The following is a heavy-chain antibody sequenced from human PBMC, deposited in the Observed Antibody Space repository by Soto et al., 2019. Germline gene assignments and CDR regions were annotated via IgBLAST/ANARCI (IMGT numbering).Heavy chain of an antibody. CDR3: ASHPRDSSGYWYYFDY. Sequence: EVQLVESGGGLVKPGGSLRLSCAASGFTFSSYSMNWVRQAPGKGLEWVSSISSSSSYIYYADSVKGRLTISRDNAKNSLYLDMNRLRAEDTAVYYCASHPRDSSGYWYYFDYWGQGTLVTVSS. V-gene: IGHV3-21*01. D-gene: IGHD3-22*01. J-gene: IGHJ4*02. CDR2: ISSSSSYI. CDR1: GFTFSSYS.